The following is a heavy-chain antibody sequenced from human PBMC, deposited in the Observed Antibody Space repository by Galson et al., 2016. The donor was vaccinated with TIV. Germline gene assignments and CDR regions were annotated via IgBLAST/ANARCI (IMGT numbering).Heavy chain of an antibody. CDR3: ARVPTKTFDFWSGFDNSFCMDV. D-gene: IGHD3-3*01. J-gene: IGHJ6*04. CDR2: ISGYNGNE. V-gene: IGHV1-18*01. CDR1: GYTLSSYS. Sequence: SVKVSCKASGYTLSSYSISWVRQAPGQGLEWMGWISGYNGNENYAQKFQDRVTMTTDTSTNTAYMELRSLRSDDTAVYYCARVPTKTFDFWSGFDNSFCMDVWGKGTTVTVSS.